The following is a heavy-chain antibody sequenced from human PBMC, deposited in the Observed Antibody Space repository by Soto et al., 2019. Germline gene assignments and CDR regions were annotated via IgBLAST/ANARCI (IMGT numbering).Heavy chain of an antibody. V-gene: IGHV3-23*01. J-gene: IGHJ2*01. CDR3: ARDPLWGTAMVLWYFDP. D-gene: IGHD5-18*01. Sequence: GGSLRLSCAASGLTFSNYAMSWVRQAPGKGLEWVSAISGGSESLYFAESVKGRFTISRDNSKNTLYLQMNSLRAEDTAVYYCARDPLWGTAMVLWYFDPWGRGTLVTVSS. CDR2: ISGGSESL. CDR1: GLTFSNYA.